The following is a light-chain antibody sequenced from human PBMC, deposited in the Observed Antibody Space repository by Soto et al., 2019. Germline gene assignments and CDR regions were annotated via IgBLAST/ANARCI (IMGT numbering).Light chain of an antibody. CDR1: QSISSSY. Sequence: EIVLTQSPGTLSLSPGERATLSCRASQSISSSYLAWYQQRPGQAPRLLIYAASSRATGIPDRFSGGGSATDFTLTVSRLEPEDFAVYYCQQSYTAPYTFGPGTKVEIK. CDR2: AAS. J-gene: IGKJ3*01. CDR3: QQSYTAPYT. V-gene: IGKV3-20*01.